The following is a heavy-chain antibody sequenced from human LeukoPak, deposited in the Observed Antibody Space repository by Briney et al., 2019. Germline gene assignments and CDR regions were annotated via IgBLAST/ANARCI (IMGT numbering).Heavy chain of an antibody. J-gene: IGHJ1*01. CDR2: IKQDGSEK. D-gene: IGHD6-13*01. CDR1: GFTFSSYW. V-gene: IGHV3-7*05. Sequence: GGSLRLSCAASGFTFSSYWMSWVRQAPGKGLERVANIKQDGSEKYYVDSVKGRFTISRDNAKNSLYLQMNSLRAEDTAVYYSSLEGSSWYRYFQHWGQGTLVTVSS. CDR3: SLEGSSWYRYFQH.